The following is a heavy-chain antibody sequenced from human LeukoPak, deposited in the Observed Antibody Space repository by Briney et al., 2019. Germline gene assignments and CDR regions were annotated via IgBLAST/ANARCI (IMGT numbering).Heavy chain of an antibody. J-gene: IGHJ6*03. CDR1: GGSFSGYY. V-gene: IGHV4-34*01. CDR2: INHSGST. D-gene: IGHD3-10*01. Sequence: SETLSLTCAVYGGSFSGYYWSWIRQPPGKGLEWIGEINHSGSTNYNPSLTSRVTISVDTSKNQFSLKLSSVTAADTAVHYCARGPRGYMDVWGKGTTVTVSS. CDR3: ARGPRGYMDV.